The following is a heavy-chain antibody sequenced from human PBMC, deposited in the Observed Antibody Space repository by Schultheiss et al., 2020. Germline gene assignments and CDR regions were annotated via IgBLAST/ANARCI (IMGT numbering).Heavy chain of an antibody. J-gene: IGHJ4*02. Sequence: GGSLRLSCAASGFIFSSYTMNWIRQAPGKGLEWVSSISPATTYIHYADSVKGRFTISRDNAKNSVHLQMNSLRVDDTAVYYCVRVGATREYLEHWGQGILVTVSS. CDR1: GFIFSSYT. V-gene: IGHV3-21*01. D-gene: IGHD1-26*01. CDR2: ISPATTYI. CDR3: VRVGATREYLEH.